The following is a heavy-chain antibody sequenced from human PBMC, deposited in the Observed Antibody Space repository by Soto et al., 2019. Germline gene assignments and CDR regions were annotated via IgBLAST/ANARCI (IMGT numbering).Heavy chain of an antibody. CDR3: ARDLTGCGMDV. V-gene: IGHV1-18*01. D-gene: IGHD2-21*01. CDR2: ITTYNGNT. J-gene: IGHJ6*02. Sequence: QVQLVQSGVEVREPGASVKVSCKAVRYIFTNYGVSWVRQAPGQGLEWMGWITTYNGNTEYAQKFQGRFTMTRDASTSTAYLDLGSLRSDDTALYYCARDLTGCGMDVWGQGTTVTVSS. CDR1: RYIFTNYG.